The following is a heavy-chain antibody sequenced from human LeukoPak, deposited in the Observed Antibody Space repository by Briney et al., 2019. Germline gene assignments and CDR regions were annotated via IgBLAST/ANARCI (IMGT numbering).Heavy chain of an antibody. CDR2: IYHTGIT. CDR3: ARLRAYKTTHQYFFDY. V-gene: IGHV4-59*08. J-gene: IGHJ4*02. D-gene: IGHD3-16*01. Sequence: SETLSLTCTVSGGSTSPYYWAWFRQPPGKGLEYIGDIYHTGITSYSPSLQSRLTISLDTSKSQFSLRLTSVTAADAAIYYCARLRAYKTTHQYFFDYWGQGTLVTVSS. CDR1: GGSTSPYY.